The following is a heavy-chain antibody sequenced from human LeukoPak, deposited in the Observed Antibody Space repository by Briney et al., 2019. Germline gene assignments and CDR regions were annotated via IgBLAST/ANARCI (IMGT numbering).Heavy chain of an antibody. CDR1: GFTVSSNY. Sequence: GGSLRLSCAASGFTVSSNYKSWVRQAPGKGLEWVSVIYSGGSTYYADSVKGRFTISRDNSKNTLYLQMNSLRAEDTAVYYCARAPSYGDYTFDYWGQGTLVTVSS. V-gene: IGHV3-53*01. CDR2: IYSGGST. J-gene: IGHJ4*02. D-gene: IGHD4-17*01. CDR3: ARAPSYGDYTFDY.